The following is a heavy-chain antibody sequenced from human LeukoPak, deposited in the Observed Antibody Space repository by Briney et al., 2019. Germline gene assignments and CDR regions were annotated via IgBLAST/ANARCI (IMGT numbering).Heavy chain of an antibody. D-gene: IGHD1-26*01. V-gene: IGHV1-18*01. CDR1: GYTFTNYG. CDR3: ARRISGSYAKRHFDY. Sequence: GASVKVSCKASGYTFTNYGISWVRQAPGQPLEWMGWISAYNGNTNYAQKLRGRVTMTTDTSTNTAYMELRSLRSDDTAVYYCARRISGSYAKRHFDYWGQGTLVTVSS. CDR2: ISAYNGNT. J-gene: IGHJ4*02.